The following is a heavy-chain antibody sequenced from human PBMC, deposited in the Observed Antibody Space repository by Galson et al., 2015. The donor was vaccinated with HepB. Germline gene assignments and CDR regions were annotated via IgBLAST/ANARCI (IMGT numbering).Heavy chain of an antibody. CDR1: GYTFTGYY. CDR2: INPNSGGT. Sequence: SVKVSCKASGYTFTGYYMHWVRQAPGQGLEWMGWINPNSGGTNYAQKFQGWVTMTRDTSISTAYMELSRLRSDDTAVYYCARGGRIWFGELLRNYYYYYGMDVWGQGTTVTVSS. CDR3: ARGGRIWFGELLRNYYYYYGMDV. D-gene: IGHD3-10*01. J-gene: IGHJ6*02. V-gene: IGHV1-2*04.